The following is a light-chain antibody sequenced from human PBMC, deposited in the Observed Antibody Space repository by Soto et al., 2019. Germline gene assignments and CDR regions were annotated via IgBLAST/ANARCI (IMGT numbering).Light chain of an antibody. CDR3: QQYGTSPYT. CDR2: GTS. CDR1: QSISTTY. V-gene: IGKV3-20*01. J-gene: IGKJ2*01. Sequence: EIVVTQSPGTLSLSPGERATLSCRASQSISTTYLAWYQQRPGQAPRLLIYGTSSRATGIPDRFSGSGSATDITLTINRLEPEDFALYYCQQYGTSPYTFGQGTKLEIK.